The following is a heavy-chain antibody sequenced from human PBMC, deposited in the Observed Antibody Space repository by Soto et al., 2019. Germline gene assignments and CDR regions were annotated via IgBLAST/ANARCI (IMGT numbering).Heavy chain of an antibody. CDR2: INTNSGVT. J-gene: IGHJ4*02. V-gene: IGHV1-2*04. D-gene: IGHD6-19*01. Sequence: QVQLVQSGAEVKKPGASVKDSCKASGYTFTDYYVHWVRQAPGQGLEWMGWINTNSGVTNFAQKFQGWVTLTRDTSVNTAYMELNRLKSDDTAVFFCARGVSGWSPFDFWGQGTLVTVSS. CDR1: GYTFTDYY. CDR3: ARGVSGWSPFDF.